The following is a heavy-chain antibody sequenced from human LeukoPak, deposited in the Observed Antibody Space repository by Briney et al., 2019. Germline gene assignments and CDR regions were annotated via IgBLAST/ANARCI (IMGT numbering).Heavy chain of an antibody. CDR1: GGSINSYY. J-gene: IGHJ4*02. V-gene: IGHV4-59*01. CDR3: ASTVGYSGYGGYYFDY. D-gene: IGHD5-12*01. Sequence: SETLSLTCTVSGGSINSYYWSWIRQPPGKGLEWIGYIYYSGSTNYNPSLKSRVTISVDTSKNQFSLRLSSVTAADTAVYYCASTVGYSGYGGYYFDYWGQGTLVTVSS. CDR2: IYYSGST.